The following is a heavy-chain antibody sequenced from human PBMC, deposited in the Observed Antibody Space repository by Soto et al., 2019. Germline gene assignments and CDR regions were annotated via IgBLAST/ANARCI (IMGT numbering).Heavy chain of an antibody. CDR2: INHSGST. CDR1: GGSFSGYY. V-gene: IGHV4-34*01. J-gene: IGHJ4*02. CDR3: ARGRGEKVQQRVQVVDY. Sequence: QVQLQQWGAGLLKPSETLSLTCAVYGGSFSGYYWSWIRQPPGKGLEWIGEINHSGSTNYNPSLKSRVTIAVDRHKHQFSLKLSSVTAADTAVYYCARGRGEKVQQRVQVVDYGGQGTLVTVAS. D-gene: IGHD6-13*01.